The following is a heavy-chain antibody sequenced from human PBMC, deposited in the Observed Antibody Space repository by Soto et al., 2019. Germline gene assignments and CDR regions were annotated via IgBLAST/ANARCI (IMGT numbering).Heavy chain of an antibody. CDR3: ARRSHIFVVDI. CDR1: GASFSAANYY. V-gene: IGHV4-39*02. D-gene: IGHD2-21*01. CDR2: FYYDGRT. Sequence: SETLSLTCIVSGASFSAANYYWVWIRQPPGEGLEWIGSFYYDGRTYYNASLKSRVTISVDTSKNHFSLMLTSLTAADTAVYYCARRSHIFVVDIWGQGTLVTVSS. J-gene: IGHJ4*02.